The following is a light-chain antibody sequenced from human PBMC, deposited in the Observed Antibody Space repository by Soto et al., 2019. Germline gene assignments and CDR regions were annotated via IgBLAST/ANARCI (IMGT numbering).Light chain of an antibody. J-gene: IGLJ1*01. Sequence: QSVLTQPPSVSGAPGQRVIIYCTGGSSNIGADYEVHWYQQLPGTAPKLLIYGNTNRPSGVPDRFSGSKSGSSASLAITGLQAEDEAEYYCQSYDNTLKGCVFGTGTKLTVL. CDR3: QSYDNTLKGCV. CDR2: GNT. CDR1: SSNIGADYE. V-gene: IGLV1-40*01.